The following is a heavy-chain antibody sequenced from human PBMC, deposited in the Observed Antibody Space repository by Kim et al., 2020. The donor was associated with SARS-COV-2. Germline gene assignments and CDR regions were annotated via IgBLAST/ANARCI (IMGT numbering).Heavy chain of an antibody. CDR3: ARIDGMWRSDP. D-gene: IGHD1-20*01. CDR1: GGSVSNSY. CDR2: IYARGSA. Sequence: SETLSLTCSVSGGSVSNSYWTWIRQPAGKGLEWIGRIYARGSAILNPSLKSRVTMSVDTSMNHFSLKLSSVTVADTAIYYCARIDGMWRSDPWCQGILVT. V-gene: IGHV4-4*07. J-gene: IGHJ5*02.